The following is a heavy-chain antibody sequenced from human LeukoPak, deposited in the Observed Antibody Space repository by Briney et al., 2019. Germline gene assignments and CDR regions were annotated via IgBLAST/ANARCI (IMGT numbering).Heavy chain of an antibody. V-gene: IGHV4-30-2*01. CDR3: VRVPRGSTVSTLPYFYYYMDV. D-gene: IGHD3-10*01. CDR1: GGSISSGGYY. Sequence: SQTLSLTCTVSGGSISSGGYYWSWIRQPPGKGLEWIGYIYHSGSTYYNPSLKSRVTISVDRSKNQFSLKLSSVTAADTAVYYCVRVPRGSTVSTLPYFYYYMDVWGKGTTVIVSS. J-gene: IGHJ6*03. CDR2: IYHSGST.